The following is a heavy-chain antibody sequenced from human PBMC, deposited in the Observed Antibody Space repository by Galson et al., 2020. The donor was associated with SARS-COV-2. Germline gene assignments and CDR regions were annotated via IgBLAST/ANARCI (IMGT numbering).Heavy chain of an antibody. J-gene: IGHJ6*02. CDR3: ARDRRIFRRDRIYYYGVNV. CDR1: GDSIRSGGDR. CDR2: IHYAGRA. V-gene: IGHV4-31*03. Sequence: ASETLSLTCIVSGDSIRSGGDRWAWIRQNPGKGREWIGDIHYAGRASYNPSLKSRVVISVDTSKSQFSLMMSSMTAADTAVYYCARDRRIFRRDRIYYYGVNVWGQGTTVTVSS. D-gene: IGHD3-10*01.